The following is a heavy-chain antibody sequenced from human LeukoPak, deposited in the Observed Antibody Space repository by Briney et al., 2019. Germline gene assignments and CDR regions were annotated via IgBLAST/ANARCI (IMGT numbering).Heavy chain of an antibody. CDR3: AREEVVVKKAFDY. J-gene: IGHJ4*02. CDR1: GASVSGSNYY. Sequence: SETLSLTCAVSGASVSGSNYYWGWIRQPPGKGLEWIGNIYSSGSTYYNAPLQSRVTISVDTSKNQFSLKLSSVTAADTAVYYCAREEVVVKKAFDYWGQGTLVTVSS. V-gene: IGHV4-39*07. CDR2: IYSSGST. D-gene: IGHD2-15*01.